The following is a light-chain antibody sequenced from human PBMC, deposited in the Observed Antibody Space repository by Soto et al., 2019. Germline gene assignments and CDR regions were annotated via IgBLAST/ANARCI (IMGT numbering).Light chain of an antibody. Sequence: EIVLTQSPGTLSLSPGERATLSCRASQSVSSSFLAWYQQKPGQAPRLLLYGASTRATGIPDRFSGSGSGSDFTFTIRGREGEVLVVYYCLQYGSSPWTFGQWIKVEIK. CDR2: GAS. V-gene: IGKV3-20*01. J-gene: IGKJ1*01. CDR3: LQYGSSPWT. CDR1: QSVSSSF.